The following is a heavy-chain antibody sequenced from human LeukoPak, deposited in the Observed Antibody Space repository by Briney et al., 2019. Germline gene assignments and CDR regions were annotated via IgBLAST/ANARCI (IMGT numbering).Heavy chain of an antibody. CDR2: INPNSGGT. V-gene: IGHV1-2*02. Sequence: ASVKVSCKASGYTFTGYYMHWVRQAPGQGLEWMGWINPNSGGTNYAEKFQGRVTMTRDTSISTAFMELSRLRSDDTAVYYCARVKTMIVVVRLFDYWGQGTLVTVSS. CDR3: ARVKTMIVVVRLFDY. CDR1: GYTFTGYY. D-gene: IGHD3-22*01. J-gene: IGHJ4*02.